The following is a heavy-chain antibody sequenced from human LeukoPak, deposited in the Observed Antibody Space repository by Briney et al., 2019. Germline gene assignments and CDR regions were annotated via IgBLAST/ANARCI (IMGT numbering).Heavy chain of an antibody. Sequence: GGSLRLSCAASGFTFSSYSMNWVRQAPGKGLEWVSYISSSSSTIYYADSVKGRFTISRDNAKNSLYLQMNSLRAEDTAVYYCAKDRVGYESYWGQGTLVTVSS. CDR2: ISSSSSTI. CDR3: AKDRVGYESY. J-gene: IGHJ4*02. CDR1: GFTFSSYS. D-gene: IGHD1-1*01. V-gene: IGHV3-48*01.